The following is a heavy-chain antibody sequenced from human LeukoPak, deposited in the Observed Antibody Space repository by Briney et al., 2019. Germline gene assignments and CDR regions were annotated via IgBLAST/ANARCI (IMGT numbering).Heavy chain of an antibody. D-gene: IGHD6-6*01. CDR1: GFTFSSYW. Sequence: GGSLRLSCAASGFTFSSYWMSWVRQAPGKGLEWVANIKQDGSEKYYVDSVKGRFTISRDNAKNSLYLQMNSLRAEDTAVYYCARDHRGSSSSRRYYYYYMDVWGKGTTVTVSS. J-gene: IGHJ6*03. CDR3: ARDHRGSSSSRRYYYYYMDV. V-gene: IGHV3-7*01. CDR2: IKQDGSEK.